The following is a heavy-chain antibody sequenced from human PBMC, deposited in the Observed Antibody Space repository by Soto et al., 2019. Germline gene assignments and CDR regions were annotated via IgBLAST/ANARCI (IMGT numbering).Heavy chain of an antibody. CDR2: INPSGGST. J-gene: IGHJ4*02. V-gene: IGHV1-46*01. CDR1: GYTFTSYY. Sequence: ASVKVSCKASGYTFTSYYMHWVRQAPGQGLEWMGIINPSGGSTSYAQKFQGRVTMTRDTSTSTVYMELSSLRSGDTAVYYCARILGYSSGWYRAGHFDYWGQGTLVTVSS. CDR3: ARILGYSSGWYRAGHFDY. D-gene: IGHD6-19*01.